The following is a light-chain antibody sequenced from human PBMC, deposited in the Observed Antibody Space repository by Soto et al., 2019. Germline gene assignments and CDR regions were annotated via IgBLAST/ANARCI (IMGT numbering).Light chain of an antibody. CDR1: QSIGSN. CDR2: GAS. CDR3: QQYFTWPT. J-gene: IGKJ3*01. V-gene: IGKV3-15*01. Sequence: EIVMTQSPATLSASPGERATLSCRASQSIGSNVAWYQQKPGQPPRLLMHGASTRATDFPARFSGSGSGTEFTLTISSLQSEDFAIYYGQQYFTWPTFGPGTKVDIK.